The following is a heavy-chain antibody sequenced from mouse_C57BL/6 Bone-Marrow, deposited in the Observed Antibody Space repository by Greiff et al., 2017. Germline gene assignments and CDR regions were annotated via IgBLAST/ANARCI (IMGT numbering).Heavy chain of an antibody. CDR3: APTVVAPEAMDY. D-gene: IGHD1-1*01. CDR2: INPNYGTT. J-gene: IGHJ4*01. V-gene: IGHV1-39*01. CDR1: GYSFTDYN. Sequence: VQLQQSGPELVKPGASVKISCKASGYSFTDYNMNWVKQSTGKSLEWIGVINPNYGTTSNYQKFKGKATLTVDQTSITAFMQLNSLTSEDSAVYYCAPTVVAPEAMDYWGQGTSVTVSS.